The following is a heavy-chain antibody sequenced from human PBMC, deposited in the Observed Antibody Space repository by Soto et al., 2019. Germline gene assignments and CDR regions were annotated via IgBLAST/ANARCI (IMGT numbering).Heavy chain of an antibody. CDR3: ARDSSSDYYYGMDV. CDR2: ISYDGSNK. J-gene: IGHJ6*02. V-gene: IGHV3-30-3*01. D-gene: IGHD6-13*01. CDR1: GFTFSSYA. Sequence: GGSLRLSCAASGFTFSSYAMHWVRQAPGKGLEWVAVISYDGSNKYYADSVKGRFTISRDNSKNTLYLQMNSLRAEDTAVYYCARDSSSDYYYGMDVWGQGTTVTVS.